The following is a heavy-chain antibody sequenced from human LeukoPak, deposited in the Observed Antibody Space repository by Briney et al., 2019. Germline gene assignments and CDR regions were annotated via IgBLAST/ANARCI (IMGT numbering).Heavy chain of an antibody. D-gene: IGHD2-15*01. Sequence: ASVKVSCKASGYTFTDYYIHWVRQAPGQGLEWMGRINPNSGGSNFAQKFQGRVTMTRDTSISTVYMELNSLRSDDTAVYYCARDSDFGCSGSSCYSWVYWGQGTLVTVSS. J-gene: IGHJ4*02. CDR2: INPNSGGS. V-gene: IGHV1-2*06. CDR3: ARDSDFGCSGSSCYSWVY. CDR1: GYTFTDYY.